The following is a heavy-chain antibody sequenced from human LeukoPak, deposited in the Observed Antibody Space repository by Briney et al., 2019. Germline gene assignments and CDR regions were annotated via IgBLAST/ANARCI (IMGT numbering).Heavy chain of an antibody. J-gene: IGHJ4*02. Sequence: SETLSLTCAVYSGSFSGYYWSWIRQPPGKGLEWIGEIDHSGSTNYNPSLKSRVTISVDTSKNQFSLKLNSVTAADTAVYYCARGGRFSISWYSYWGQGTLVTVSS. D-gene: IGHD6-13*01. CDR1: SGSFSGYY. CDR3: ARGGRFSISWYSY. V-gene: IGHV4-34*01. CDR2: IDHSGST.